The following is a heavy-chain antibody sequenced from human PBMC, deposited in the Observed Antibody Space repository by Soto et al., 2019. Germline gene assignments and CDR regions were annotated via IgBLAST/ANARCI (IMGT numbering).Heavy chain of an antibody. J-gene: IGHJ6*02. CDR2: IYHSGST. CDR1: DGSISSSNW. Sequence: SETLSLTCAVSDGSISSSNWWSWVRQPPGKGLEWIGEIYHSGSTNYNPSLKSRVTISVNKSKNQFSLKLSSVTAADTAVYYCARVGAVTTRGYYYGMDVWGQGTTVTVSS. D-gene: IGHD4-4*01. CDR3: ARVGAVTTRGYYYGMDV. V-gene: IGHV4-4*02.